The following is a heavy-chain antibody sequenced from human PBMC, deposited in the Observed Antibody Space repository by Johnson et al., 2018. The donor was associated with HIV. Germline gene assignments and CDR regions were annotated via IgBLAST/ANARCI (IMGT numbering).Heavy chain of an antibody. Sequence: MLLVESGGGVVQPGRSLRLSCAASGFTFSNAWMNWVRHAPGKGLEWVGRIKSKTDGGTTDYAAPVKGKFTISRDNSKNTLYLQMNSLRAEDTAVYYCASCGGDCRDAFDIWGQGTVVTVSS. J-gene: IGHJ3*02. CDR1: GFTFSNAW. CDR3: ASCGGDCRDAFDI. D-gene: IGHD2-21*02. CDR2: IKSKTDGGTT. V-gene: IGHV3-15*01.